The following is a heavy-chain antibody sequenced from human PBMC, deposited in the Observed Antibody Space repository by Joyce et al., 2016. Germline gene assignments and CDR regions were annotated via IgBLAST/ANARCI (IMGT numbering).Heavy chain of an antibody. Sequence: EVQLVESGGGLVQPGGSLRLSCAASGFVFSNYWMDWVRQAPGKGLEWGANINQDGSDIYYLGSVKGRFSISRDNAENSVYLQINSLRAEDTAVYYCTRQLDYWGQGTLVAVSS. CDR1: GFVFSNYW. V-gene: IGHV3-7*03. J-gene: IGHJ4*02. CDR3: TRQLDY. CDR2: INQDGSDI.